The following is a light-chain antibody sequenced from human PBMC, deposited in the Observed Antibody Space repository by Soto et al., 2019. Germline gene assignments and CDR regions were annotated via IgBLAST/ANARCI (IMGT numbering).Light chain of an antibody. J-gene: IGLJ3*02. V-gene: IGLV3-21*02. CDR2: DDT. CDR3: QVWDSSSDHWV. Sequence: SYELTQTXSVSVAPGQTARXXCGGNNIRNKSVQWYQQKPGQAPVVVVYDDTNRPSGIPERFSGSNSGNTATLTISRVEAGXXXXXYCQVWDSSSDHWVFGGGTKLTVL. CDR1: NIRNKS.